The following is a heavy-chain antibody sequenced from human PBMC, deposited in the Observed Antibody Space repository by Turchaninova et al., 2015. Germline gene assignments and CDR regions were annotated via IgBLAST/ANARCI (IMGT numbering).Heavy chain of an antibody. V-gene: IGHV5-10-1*03. CDR1: GYSFTSYL. Sequence: VQLVHSCAEVTHTGEPMRISFKGSGYSFTSYLICWVSQMPGKGREWMVRCDPSYSYTNYSPSFQGHVTISADKSISTAYLQWSSLKASDTGMYYCARGSVGLWLDYWGQGTLVTVSS. CDR2: CDPSYSYT. CDR3: ARGSVGLWLDY. D-gene: IGHD5-18*01. J-gene: IGHJ4*02.